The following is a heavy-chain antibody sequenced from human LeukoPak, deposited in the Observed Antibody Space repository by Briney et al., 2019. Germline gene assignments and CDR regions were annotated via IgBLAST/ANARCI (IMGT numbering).Heavy chain of an antibody. CDR1: GGSISSYY. V-gene: IGHV4-59*01. D-gene: IGHD2-2*01. Sequence: SETLSLTCTVSGGSISSYYWSWIRQPPGKGLEWIGYIYYSGSTNYNPSLKSRVTISVDTSKDQFSLKLSSVTAADTAVYYCARDGAVVPAAKGHYYMDVWGKGTTVTVSS. CDR2: IYYSGST. J-gene: IGHJ6*03. CDR3: ARDGAVVPAAKGHYYMDV.